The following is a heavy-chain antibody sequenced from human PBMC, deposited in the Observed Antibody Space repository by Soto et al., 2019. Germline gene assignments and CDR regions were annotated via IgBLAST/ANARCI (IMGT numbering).Heavy chain of an antibody. V-gene: IGHV1-18*01. CDR3: ARVVGQTHLWFGELLPLDY. D-gene: IGHD3-10*01. J-gene: IGHJ4*02. CDR2: ISAYNGNT. Sequence: QVQLVQSGAEVKKPGASVKVSCKASGYTFTSYGISWVRQAPGQGLEWMGWISAYNGNTNYAQKLQGRVTMTTDTSTSTSYMELRSLRSDYTAVYYCARVVGQTHLWFGELLPLDYWGQGTLVTVSS. CDR1: GYTFTSYG.